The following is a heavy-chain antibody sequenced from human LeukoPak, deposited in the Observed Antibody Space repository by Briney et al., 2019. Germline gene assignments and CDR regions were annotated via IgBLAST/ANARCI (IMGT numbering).Heavy chain of an antibody. V-gene: IGHV3-30*02. D-gene: IGHD3-3*01. CDR2: IRYVGSNE. Sequence: PGGSLRLSCTPSGFSFNIYGMHWVRQTPGKGLERVAFIRYVGSNEYYADSVKGRFTISRGNSKSTLYLQMSSLRAEDSAVYYCARDYGSGLDYWGQGTLVTVSS. CDR3: ARDYGSGLDY. J-gene: IGHJ4*02. CDR1: GFSFNIYG.